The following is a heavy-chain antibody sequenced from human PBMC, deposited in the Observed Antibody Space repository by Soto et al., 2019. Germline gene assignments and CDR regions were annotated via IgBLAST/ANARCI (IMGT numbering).Heavy chain of an antibody. CDR1: GGTFSSYA. J-gene: IGHJ3*02. Sequence: QVQLVQSGAEVKKPGSSVKVSCKASGGTFSSYAISWVRQAPGQGLEWMGGIIPIFGTANYAQKFQGRVTITADESTSTAYMELSSLRSEDTAVYYCVSRLRLGELSLYRLAAFDIWGQGTMVTVSS. CDR2: IIPIFGTA. V-gene: IGHV1-69*12. D-gene: IGHD3-16*02. CDR3: VSRLRLGELSLYRLAAFDI.